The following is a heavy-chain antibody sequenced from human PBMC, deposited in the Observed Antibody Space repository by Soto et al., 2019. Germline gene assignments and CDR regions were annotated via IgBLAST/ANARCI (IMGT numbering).Heavy chain of an antibody. V-gene: IGHV3-30*18. CDR1: GFTFSSYG. J-gene: IGHJ3*02. Sequence: PGGSLRLSCAASGFTFSSYGMHWVRQAPGKRLEWVAVISYDGSNKYYADSVKGRFTISRDNTKNTLYLQMNSLRAEDTAVYYCAKEPIPGLCITMIVVAYQPGSGAFDIWGQGTIVTVSS. CDR3: AKEPIPGLCITMIVVAYQPGSGAFDI. D-gene: IGHD3-22*01. CDR2: ISYDGSNK.